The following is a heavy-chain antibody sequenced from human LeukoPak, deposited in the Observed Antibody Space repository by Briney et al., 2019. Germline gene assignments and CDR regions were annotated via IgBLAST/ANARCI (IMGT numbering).Heavy chain of an antibody. Sequence: GGSLRLSCVDSGFTFSRHSMNWVRQAPGKGLEWVSYINGGGSPIYYANSVRGRFTISRDNSKNTLYLQMNSLRAEDTAVYYCARDHDYGSGGAFDIWGQGTMVTVSS. CDR3: ARDHDYGSGGAFDI. J-gene: IGHJ3*02. CDR2: INGGGSPI. V-gene: IGHV3-48*01. CDR1: GFTFSRHS. D-gene: IGHD4-17*01.